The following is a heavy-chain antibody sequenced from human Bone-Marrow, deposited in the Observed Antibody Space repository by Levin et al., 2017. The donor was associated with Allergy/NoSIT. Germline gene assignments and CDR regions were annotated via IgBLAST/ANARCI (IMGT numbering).Heavy chain of an antibody. CDR2: IKYTGST. Sequence: SETLSLTCSVSGGSISSHWWSWIRQPPGKGLEWIGYIKYTGSTVYNPSLKSRVTISIDASKTQFSLRLTSVTTADTAVYYCMKAGWGAYWGQGALVTVSS. D-gene: IGHD3-16*01. J-gene: IGHJ4*02. CDR1: GGSISSHW. V-gene: IGHV4-59*11. CDR3: MKAGWGAY.